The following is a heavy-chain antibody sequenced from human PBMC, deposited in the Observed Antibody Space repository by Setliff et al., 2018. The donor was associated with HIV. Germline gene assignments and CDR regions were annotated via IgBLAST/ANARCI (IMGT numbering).Heavy chain of an antibody. Sequence: GGSLRLSCAASGFTVSSNYMSWVRQAPGKGLEWVSVIYSGGSTYYADSVKGRFTISRDNSKNTLYLQMNSLRDEDTAVYYSARGQYSSGWGFDPWGQGTLVTVSS. J-gene: IGHJ5*02. D-gene: IGHD6-19*01. CDR3: ARGQYSSGWGFDP. CDR1: GFTVSSNY. V-gene: IGHV3-66*02. CDR2: IYSGGST.